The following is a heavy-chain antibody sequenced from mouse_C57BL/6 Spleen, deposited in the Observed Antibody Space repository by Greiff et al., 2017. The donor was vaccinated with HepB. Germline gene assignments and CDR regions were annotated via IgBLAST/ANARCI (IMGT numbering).Heavy chain of an antibody. CDR1: GYAFSSYW. D-gene: IGHD3-1*01. CDR2: IYPGDGDT. CDR3: ARGVDSPGLY. J-gene: IGHJ3*01. V-gene: IGHV1-80*01. Sequence: VQVVESGAELVKPGASVKISCKASGYAFSSYWMNWVKQRPGKGLEWIGQIYPGDGDTNYNGKFKGKATLTADKSSSTAYMQLSSLTSEDSAVYFCARGVDSPGLYWGQGTLVTVSA.